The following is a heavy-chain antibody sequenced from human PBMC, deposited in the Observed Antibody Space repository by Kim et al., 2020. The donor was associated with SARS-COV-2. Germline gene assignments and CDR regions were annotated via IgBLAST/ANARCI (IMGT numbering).Heavy chain of an antibody. CDR3: AKDVHPWESHYDILTGSGRDDAFDI. Sequence: GGSLRLSCEASGLTFSSYGMHWVRQAPGKGLEWVAVISYDGTNKYYAESVKGRFTISRDNSKNTLYLQMNSLRAEDTAVYYCAKDVHPWESHYDILTGSGRDDAFDIWGQGTMVTVSS. V-gene: IGHV3-30*18. CDR2: ISYDGTNK. CDR1: GLTFSSYG. D-gene: IGHD3-9*01. J-gene: IGHJ3*02.